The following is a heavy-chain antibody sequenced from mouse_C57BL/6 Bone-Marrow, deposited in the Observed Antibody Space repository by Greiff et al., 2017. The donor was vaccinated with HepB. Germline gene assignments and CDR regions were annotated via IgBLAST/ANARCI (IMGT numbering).Heavy chain of an antibody. CDR3: AKADGLSMDY. V-gene: IGHV1-76*01. J-gene: IGHJ4*01. CDR2: IYPGSGNT. Sequence: QVQLKQSGAELVRPGASVKLSCKASGYTFTDYYINWVKQRPGQGLEWIARIYPGSGNTYYNEKFKGKATLTAEKSSSTAYMQLSSLTSEDSAVYFCAKADGLSMDYWGQGTSVTVSS. D-gene: IGHD2-3*01. CDR1: GYTFTDYY.